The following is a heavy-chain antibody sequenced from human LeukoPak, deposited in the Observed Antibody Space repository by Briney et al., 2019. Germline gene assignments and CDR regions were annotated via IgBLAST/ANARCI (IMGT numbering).Heavy chain of an antibody. V-gene: IGHV3-48*03. D-gene: IGHD6-19*01. CDR2: ISTTGSSI. CDR1: GFTFSSYG. CDR3: ARVQRGIAVALDY. Sequence: GGSLRLSCAASGFTFSSYGMNWVRQAPGKGLEWVSYISTTGSSIYYADSVKGRFTISRDSVKNLLYLQMNSLRAEDTAVYYCARVQRGIAVALDYWGQGTLATVSS. J-gene: IGHJ4*02.